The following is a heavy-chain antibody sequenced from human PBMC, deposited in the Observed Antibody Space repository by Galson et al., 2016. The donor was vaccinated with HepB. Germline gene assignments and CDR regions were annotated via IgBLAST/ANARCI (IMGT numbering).Heavy chain of an antibody. D-gene: IGHD3-16*01. V-gene: IGHV3-15*07. CDR2: IKRKNESEAT. CDR1: SFTFKDAW. Sequence: SLRLSCAASSFTFKDAWMSWVRQAPGKGLEWVARIKRKNESEATDYAAPVKGRVVISRGDSISTLFLQLTSLKIEDTGVYHCTAQGAVWGRGTTVTVSS. J-gene: IGHJ6*02. CDR3: TAQGAV.